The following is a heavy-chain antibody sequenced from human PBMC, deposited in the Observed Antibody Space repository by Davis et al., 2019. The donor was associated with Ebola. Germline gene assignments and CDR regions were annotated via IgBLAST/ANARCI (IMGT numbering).Heavy chain of an antibody. CDR2: ISISRSAT. D-gene: IGHD2-21*02. V-gene: IGHV3-48*02. CDR1: GFAFSSSS. Sequence: PGGSLRLSCVASGFAFSSSSMNWVRQAPGQGLEWVSHISISRSATNYADSVKGRFTISRDNVRNSLSLQMNSLRDEDTAVYYCARGVDYAFDIWGQGTMVTVSS. CDR3: ARGVDYAFDI. J-gene: IGHJ3*02.